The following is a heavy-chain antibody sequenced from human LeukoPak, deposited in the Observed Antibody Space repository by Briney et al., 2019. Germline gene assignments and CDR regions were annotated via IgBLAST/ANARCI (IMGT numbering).Heavy chain of an antibody. V-gene: IGHV4-59*01. CDR2: IYYSGST. CDR1: GGSISSYY. D-gene: IGHD1-26*01. J-gene: IGHJ3*02. Sequence: SETLSLTCTVSGGSISSYYWSWIRQPPGKGLEWIGYIYYSGSTNYNHSLKSRVTISVDTSKNQFSLKLSSVTAADTAVYYCARDASYIVGASGAFDIWGQGTMVTVSS. CDR3: ARDASYIVGASGAFDI.